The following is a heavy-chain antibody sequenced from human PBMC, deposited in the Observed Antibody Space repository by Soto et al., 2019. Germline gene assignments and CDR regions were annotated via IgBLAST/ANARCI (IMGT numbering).Heavy chain of an antibody. CDR1: GYTFTSYY. J-gene: IGHJ4*02. CDR2: INPSGGST. V-gene: IGHV1-46*01. CDR3: ATQGLCTNGVCYDFDN. D-gene: IGHD2-8*01. Sequence: QVQLVQSGAEVKKPGASVKVSCKASGYTFTSYYMHWVRQAPGQGLEWMGIINPSGGSTSYAQKFQGRVIMTRDTSTITVYMELSSLRSEDTAVYYCATQGLCTNGVCYDFDNWGQGTLVTVSS.